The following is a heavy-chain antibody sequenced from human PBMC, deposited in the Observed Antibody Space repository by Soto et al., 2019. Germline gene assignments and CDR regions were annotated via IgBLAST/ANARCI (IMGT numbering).Heavy chain of an antibody. CDR3: AKEGPTKISQLWFGELDY. Sequence: GGSLRLSCAASGFTFSSYGMHWVRQAPGKGLEWVAVISYDGSNKYYADSVKGRFTISRDNSKNTLYLQMNSLRAEDTAVYYCAKEGPTKISQLWFGELDYWGQGTLVTVSS. D-gene: IGHD3-10*01. J-gene: IGHJ4*02. V-gene: IGHV3-30*18. CDR2: ISYDGSNK. CDR1: GFTFSSYG.